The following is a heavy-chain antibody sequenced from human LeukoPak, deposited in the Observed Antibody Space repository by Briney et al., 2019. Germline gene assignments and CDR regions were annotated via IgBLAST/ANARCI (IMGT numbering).Heavy chain of an antibody. V-gene: IGHV5-51*01. CDR3: ARLQSDSHSTFDS. CDR2: IHPDDSDT. J-gene: IGHJ4*02. CDR1: GYTFTNYW. D-gene: IGHD5-18*01. Sequence: GESLKISCRGSGYTFTNYWIGWVRQMPGKGLEWMGIIHPDDSDTRFSPSFQGQVTISADKSVSTAYLQWSSLKASDTAMFYCARLQSDSHSTFDSWGQGTLVTVFS.